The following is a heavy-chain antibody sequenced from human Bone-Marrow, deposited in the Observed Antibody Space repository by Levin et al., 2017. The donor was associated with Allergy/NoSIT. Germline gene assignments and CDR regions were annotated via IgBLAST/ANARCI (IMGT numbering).Heavy chain of an antibody. J-gene: IGHJ4*02. D-gene: IGHD3-22*01. CDR1: GFTFSSYD. CDR2: ISGSAGTT. CDR3: AKCYSRGYYYFDY. V-gene: IGHV3-23*01. Sequence: GGSLRLSCAASGFTFSSYDMNWVRQAPGKGLEWVSAISGSAGTTYYADSVKGRFTISRDNSKNTLYLQMNSLRAEDTAVYYCAKCYSRGYYYFDYWGQGTLVTVSS.